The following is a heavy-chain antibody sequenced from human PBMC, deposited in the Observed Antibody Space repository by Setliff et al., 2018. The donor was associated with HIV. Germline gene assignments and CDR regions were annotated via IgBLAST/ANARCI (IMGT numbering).Heavy chain of an antibody. CDR1: GYTFTNYD. CDR3: ARCSYVWGSYRMQP. V-gene: IGHV1-8*02. J-gene: IGHJ5*02. D-gene: IGHD3-16*02. Sequence: ASVKVSCKASGYTFTNYDINWVRQATGQGLEWMGWMNPNSGNTGYAQKFQGRVAMTRNTSISTAYMELSSLRSEDTAVYYCARCSYVWGSYRMQPWGQGTLVTVSS. CDR2: MNPNSGNT.